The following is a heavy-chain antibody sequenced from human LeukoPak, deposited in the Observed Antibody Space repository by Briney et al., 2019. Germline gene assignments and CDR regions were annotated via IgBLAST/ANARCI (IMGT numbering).Heavy chain of an antibody. J-gene: IGHJ4*02. CDR1: GGTFSSYA. CDR2: IIPIFGTA. D-gene: IGHD3-10*01. Sequence: GASVKVSCKASGGTFSSYAISWVRQAPGQGLEWMGGIIPIFGTANYAQKFQGRVTITADESTSTAYMELSSLRSEDTAVYYCARGHMVRGVIIFDYWGQGTLVTVSS. CDR3: ARGHMVRGVIIFDY. V-gene: IGHV1-69*13.